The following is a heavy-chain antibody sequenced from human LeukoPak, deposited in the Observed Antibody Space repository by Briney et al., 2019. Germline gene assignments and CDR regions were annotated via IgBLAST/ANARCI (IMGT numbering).Heavy chain of an antibody. CDR2: ISSSGSTI. V-gene: IGHV3-48*01. CDR1: GFTFDDYG. CDR3: ARTRGSGEIDY. J-gene: IGHJ4*02. D-gene: IGHD2-21*01. Sequence: GGSLRLSCAASGFTFDDYGMSWVRQAPGKGLEWVSYISSSGSTIYYADSVKGRFTISRDNSKNTLYLQMNSLRAEDTAVYYCARTRGSGEIDYWGQGTLVTVSS.